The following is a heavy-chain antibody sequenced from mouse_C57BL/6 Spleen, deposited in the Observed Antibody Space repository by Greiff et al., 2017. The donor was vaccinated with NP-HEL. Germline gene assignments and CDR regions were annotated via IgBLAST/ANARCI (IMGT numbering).Heavy chain of an antibody. CDR1: GYTFTDYE. J-gene: IGHJ2*01. V-gene: IGHV1-15*01. Sequence: QVQLKESGAELVRPGASVTLSCKASGYTFTDYEMHWVKQTPVHGLEWIGAIDPETGGTAYNQKFKGKAILTADKSSSTAYMELRSLTSEDSAVYYCTRGVRGDYWGQGTTLTVSS. D-gene: IGHD2-1*01. CDR2: IDPETGGT. CDR3: TRGVRGDY.